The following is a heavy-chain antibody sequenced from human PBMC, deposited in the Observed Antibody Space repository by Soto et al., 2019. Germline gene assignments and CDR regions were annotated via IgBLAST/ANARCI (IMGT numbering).Heavy chain of an antibody. CDR2: ISAYNGNT. CDR3: ARGHLKTYYDFWSGSKKPNWFDP. CDR1: GYTFTSYG. D-gene: IGHD3-3*01. J-gene: IGHJ5*02. Sequence: ASVKVSCKASGYTFTSYGISWVRQAPGQGLEWMGWISAYNGNTNYAQKLQGRVTMTTDTSTSTAYMELRSLRSDDTAVYYCARGHLKTYYDFWSGSKKPNWFDPWGQGTLVTVSS. V-gene: IGHV1-18*01.